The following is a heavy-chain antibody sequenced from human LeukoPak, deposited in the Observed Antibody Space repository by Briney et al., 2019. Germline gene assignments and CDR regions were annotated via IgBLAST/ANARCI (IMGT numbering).Heavy chain of an antibody. CDR2: IYHSGST. CDR3: ARHAPWGYYDSSGFDY. Sequence: SETLSLTCTVSGGSISSYYWSWIRQPPGKGLEWIGYIYHSGSTNYNPSLKSRVTISVDTSKNQFSLKLSSVTAADTAVYYCARHAPWGYYDSSGFDYWGQGTLVTVSS. J-gene: IGHJ4*02. D-gene: IGHD3-22*01. CDR1: GGSISSYY. V-gene: IGHV4-59*08.